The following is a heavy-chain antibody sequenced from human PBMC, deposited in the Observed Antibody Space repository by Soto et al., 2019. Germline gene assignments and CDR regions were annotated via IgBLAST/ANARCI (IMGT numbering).Heavy chain of an antibody. Sequence: QVQLVESGGGVLQTGRSLRLSCAASGFTLSSYAMHWVRQAPGKGLEWVAVISYDGSNKYYADSVKGRFTISRDNSKNTLYLQMNSLRAEDTAVYYCARDYSYGYLGGYYFDYWGQGTLVTVPS. J-gene: IGHJ4*02. D-gene: IGHD5-18*01. CDR1: GFTLSSYA. V-gene: IGHV3-30-3*01. CDR2: ISYDGSNK. CDR3: ARDYSYGYLGGYYFDY.